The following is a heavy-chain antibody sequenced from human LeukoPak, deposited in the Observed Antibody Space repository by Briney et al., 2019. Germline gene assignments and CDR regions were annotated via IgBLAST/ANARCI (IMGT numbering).Heavy chain of an antibody. CDR1: GFTFSSYS. D-gene: IGHD6-19*01. V-gene: IGHV3-23*01. Sequence: GGSLRLSCAASGFTFSSYSMNWVRQAPGKGLEWVSAISGSGGSTYYADSVKGRFTISRDNSKNTLYLQMNSLRAEDTAVYYCARGPYTGYSSGLGDYWGQGTLVTVSS. CDR3: ARGPYTGYSSGLGDY. CDR2: ISGSGGST. J-gene: IGHJ4*02.